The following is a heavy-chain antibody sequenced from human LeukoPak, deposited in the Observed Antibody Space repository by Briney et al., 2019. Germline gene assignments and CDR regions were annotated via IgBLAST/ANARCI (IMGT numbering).Heavy chain of an antibody. V-gene: IGHV4-61*02. CDR1: GGSISSGSYY. CDR2: LYTSGST. J-gene: IGHJ4*02. CDR3: ARGLYCGGDCYWFDY. Sequence: SQTLSLTCTVSGGSISSGSYYWSWIRQPAGKGLEWIGRLYTSGSTNYNPSLKSRVTISEDTSKNQFSLKLSSVTAADTAVYYCARGLYCGGDCYWFDYWGQGTLVTVSS. D-gene: IGHD2-21*02.